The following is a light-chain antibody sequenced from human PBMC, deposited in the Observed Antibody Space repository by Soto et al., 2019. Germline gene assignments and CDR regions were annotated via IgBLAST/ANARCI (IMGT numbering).Light chain of an antibody. CDR2: GAS. Sequence: EIVLAQSPGTPPLSPGERATLSCLASQSFTTSFLAWYQQKPGQAPRLLIYGASRRATGIPDRFTGSGSGTDFTLTISRLEPEDFAVYYCQQYDSSPITFGQGTRLEI. J-gene: IGKJ5*01. CDR1: QSFTTSF. CDR3: QQYDSSPIT. V-gene: IGKV3-20*01.